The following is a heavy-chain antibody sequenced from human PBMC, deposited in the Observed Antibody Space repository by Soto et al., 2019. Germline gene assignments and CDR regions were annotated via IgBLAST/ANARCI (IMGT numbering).Heavy chain of an antibody. D-gene: IGHD3-22*01. Sequence: GSLRLSCAASGFTFSSNYMSWVRQAPGKGLEWVSVIYSGGSTCYADSVKGRFTISRDNSKNTLYLQMNSLRAEDTAVYYCARDRVESGYPEYFQHWGQGTLVTVSS. V-gene: IGHV3-53*01. CDR3: ARDRVESGYPEYFQH. CDR2: IYSGGST. J-gene: IGHJ1*01. CDR1: GFTFSSNY.